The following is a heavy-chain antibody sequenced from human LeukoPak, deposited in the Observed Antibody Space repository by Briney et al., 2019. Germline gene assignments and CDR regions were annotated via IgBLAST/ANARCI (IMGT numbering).Heavy chain of an antibody. J-gene: IGHJ4*02. Sequence: GGSLRLSCAASGFTFGAYAMHWVRQSPGKGLEWVALISYDGNNEWYADSVKGRFTVSRDNSKNTLYLQMNSLRFEDTAVYYCSRGHPHGWELYLDYWGQGTLVTVS. D-gene: IGHD1-26*01. CDR3: SRGHPHGWELYLDY. CDR1: GFTFGAYA. V-gene: IGHV3-30*04. CDR2: ISYDGNNE.